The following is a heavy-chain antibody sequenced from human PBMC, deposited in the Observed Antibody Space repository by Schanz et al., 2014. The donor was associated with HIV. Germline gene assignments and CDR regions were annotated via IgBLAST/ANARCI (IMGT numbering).Heavy chain of an antibody. D-gene: IGHD6-13*01. V-gene: IGHV3-11*01. J-gene: IGHJ4*02. Sequence: VQLVESGGGLVKPGGSLRLSCAASGFIFSDYYMTWIRQSPGKGLEWLSHIARRGRSIYYVDSIKGRFAISRDNAMNSLFLQMNSLRAEDTAIYYCAREGVTGYIDFWGQGTLVTVSS. CDR1: GFIFSDYY. CDR2: IARRGRSI. CDR3: AREGVTGYIDF.